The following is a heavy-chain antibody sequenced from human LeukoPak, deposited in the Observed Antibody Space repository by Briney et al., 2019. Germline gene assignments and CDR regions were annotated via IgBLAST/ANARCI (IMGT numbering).Heavy chain of an antibody. CDR3: AKDGQLGGSSWFTLYFDD. V-gene: IGHV3-30*18. J-gene: IGHJ4*02. CDR2: ISYDGSNT. Sequence: PGGSLRLSCAASRFSFRSYDMHWVRQAPGKGLEWVAVISYDGSNTYYTDSVKGRFTISRDNSKNTLYLQMNSLRPEDTAVYYCAKDGQLGGSSWFTLYFDDWGQGTLVTVSS. CDR1: RFSFRSYD. D-gene: IGHD6-13*01.